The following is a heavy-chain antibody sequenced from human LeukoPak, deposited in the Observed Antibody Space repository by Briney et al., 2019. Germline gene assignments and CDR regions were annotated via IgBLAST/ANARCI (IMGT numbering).Heavy chain of an antibody. V-gene: IGHV1-24*01. CDR2: FDPEDGET. CDR3: ATWGVSSGWYFTYFDY. D-gene: IGHD6-19*01. CDR1: GYTLTELS. Sequence: ASVKVSCKVSGYTLTELSMHWVRQAPGKGLEWKGGFDPEDGETIYAQKFQGRVTMTEDTSTDTAYMELSSLRSEDTAVYYCATWGVSSGWYFTYFDYWGQGTLVTVSS. J-gene: IGHJ4*02.